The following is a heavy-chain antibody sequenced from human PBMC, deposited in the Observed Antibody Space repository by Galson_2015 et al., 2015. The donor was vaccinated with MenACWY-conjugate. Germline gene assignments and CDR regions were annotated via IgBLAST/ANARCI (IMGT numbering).Heavy chain of an antibody. Sequence: SLRLSCAASGFTFNNYAMNWVHQVPGKGLEWVSVIGNSGGSTSYADSVKGRFTISRDNSKNTLYLQINSLRAEDTAVYYCAKGVWGTFDYWGQGTLVTVSS. J-gene: IGHJ4*02. V-gene: IGHV3-23*01. D-gene: IGHD3-16*01. CDR2: IGNSGGST. CDR1: GFTFNNYA. CDR3: AKGVWGTFDY.